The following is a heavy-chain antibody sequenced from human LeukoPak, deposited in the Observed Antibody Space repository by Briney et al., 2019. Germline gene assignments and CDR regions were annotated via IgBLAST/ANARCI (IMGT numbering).Heavy chain of an antibody. V-gene: IGHV4-59*12. CDR1: GGSISNY. CDR3: ARDRSRRDLLPFDS. J-gene: IGHJ4*02. Sequence: SETLSLTCTVSGGSISNYWSWIRQPPGKGLEWIGYIYYSGSTNYNPSLKSRVTISVDTSKNQFSLKLSSVAAADTAVYYCARDRSRRDLLPFDSWGQGTLVTVSS. CDR2: IYYSGST. D-gene: IGHD3-10*01.